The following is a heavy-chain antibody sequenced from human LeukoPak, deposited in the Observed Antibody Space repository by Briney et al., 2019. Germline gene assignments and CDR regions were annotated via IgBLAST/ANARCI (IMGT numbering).Heavy chain of an antibody. Sequence: GASVKVSCKASGYTFTGYYMHWVRQAPGQGLEWMGWINPNSGGTNYAQKFQGRVTMTRDTSISTAYMELRSLRSDDTAVYYCARDRDSYGLSEYYYYYGMDVWGQGTTVTVSS. J-gene: IGHJ6*02. CDR3: ARDRDSYGLSEYYYYYGMDV. D-gene: IGHD5-18*01. CDR1: GYTFTGYY. CDR2: INPNSGGT. V-gene: IGHV1-2*02.